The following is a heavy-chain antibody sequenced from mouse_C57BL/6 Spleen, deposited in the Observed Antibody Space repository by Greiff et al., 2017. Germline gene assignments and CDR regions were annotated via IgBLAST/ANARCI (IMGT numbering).Heavy chain of an antibody. D-gene: IGHD1-1*01. J-gene: IGHJ4*01. CDR2: IYPGDGDT. Sequence: QVQLQQSGAELVKPGASVKISCKASGYAFSSYWMNWVKQRPGKGLEWIGQIYPGDGDTNYNGKFKGKATLTADKSSSTAYMQLSSLTSRDSAVYFGARYGSSDYDAMDYWGQGTSVTVSS. V-gene: IGHV1-80*01. CDR3: ARYGSSDYDAMDY. CDR1: GYAFSSYW.